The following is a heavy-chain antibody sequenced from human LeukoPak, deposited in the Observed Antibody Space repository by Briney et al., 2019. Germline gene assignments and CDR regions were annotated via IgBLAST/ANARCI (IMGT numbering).Heavy chain of an antibody. CDR3: AREAIAAAGVNYFDY. V-gene: IGHV4-59*01. J-gene: IGHJ4*02. Sequence: SETLSLTCTVSGGSISSYYWSWIRQPPGKGLEWIGYIYYSGSTNYNPSLKSRATISVDTSKNQFSLKLSSVTAADTAVYYCAREAIAAAGVNYFDYWGQGTLVTVSS. CDR2: IYYSGST. CDR1: GGSISSYY. D-gene: IGHD6-13*01.